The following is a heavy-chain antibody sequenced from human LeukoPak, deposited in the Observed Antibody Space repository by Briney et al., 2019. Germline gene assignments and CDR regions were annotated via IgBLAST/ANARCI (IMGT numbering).Heavy chain of an antibody. V-gene: IGHV3-21*01. J-gene: IGHJ4*02. CDR1: GFTFSTYS. CDR3: VRGGYRGFDYEY. D-gene: IGHD5-12*01. Sequence: KPGESLRLSCAASGFTFSTYSMNWLRLAPGKGLEWVSSISPDSNYKYYVDSVKGRFTTSRDNAKNSLYLQMNSLRAGDTAVYYCVRGGYRGFDYEYWGQGTLVTVSS. CDR2: ISPDSNYK.